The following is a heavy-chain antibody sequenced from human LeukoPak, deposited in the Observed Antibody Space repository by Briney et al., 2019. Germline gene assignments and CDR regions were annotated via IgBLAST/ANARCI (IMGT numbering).Heavy chain of an antibody. CDR3: ASLPTRSVTIDY. CDR1: GGSISSYY. V-gene: IGHV4-59*12. D-gene: IGHD4-23*01. J-gene: IGHJ4*02. Sequence: SSETLSLTCTVSGGSISSYYWSWIRQPPGKGLEWIGYIYYSGSTNYNPSLKSRVTISVDTSKNQFSLKLSSVTAADTAVYYCASLPTRSVTIDYWGQGTLVTVSS. CDR2: IYYSGST.